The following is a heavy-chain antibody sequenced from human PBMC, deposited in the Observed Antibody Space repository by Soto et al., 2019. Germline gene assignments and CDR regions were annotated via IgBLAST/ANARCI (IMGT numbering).Heavy chain of an antibody. CDR2: VYYSGST. D-gene: IGHD3-9*01. Sequence: SETLSLTCTVSGGSVRSSSYYWDWVRQPPGKGLEWIGSVYYSGSTYYNPSLESRVTISVDKSKNQFSLKLMSLSAADTAVYYCGRLEGLATISYYFDYWGQGALVTVSS. V-gene: IGHV4-39*01. J-gene: IGHJ4*02. CDR1: GGSVRSSSYY. CDR3: GRLEGLATISYYFDY.